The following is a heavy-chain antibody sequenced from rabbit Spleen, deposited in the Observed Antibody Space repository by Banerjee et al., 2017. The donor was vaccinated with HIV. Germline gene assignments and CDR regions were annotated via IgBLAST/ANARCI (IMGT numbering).Heavy chain of an antibody. J-gene: IGHJ4*01. Sequence: QEQLEESGGDLVKPEGSLTLTCTASGFSFSSGYWICWVRQAPGKGLEWIGCIYAGSSGTTYYASWTKGRFTISKTSSTAVTLQMTSLTAADTATYFCARGPDTYVYALNLWGPGTLVTVS. CDR1: GFSFSSGYW. CDR3: ARGPDTYVYALNL. CDR2: IYAGSSGTT. D-gene: IGHD6-1*01. V-gene: IGHV1S45*01.